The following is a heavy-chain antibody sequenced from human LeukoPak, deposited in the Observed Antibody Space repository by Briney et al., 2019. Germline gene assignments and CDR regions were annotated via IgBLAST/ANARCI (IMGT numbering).Heavy chain of an antibody. J-gene: IGHJ5*02. V-gene: IGHV4-30-2*01. Sequence: SETLSLTCDVSGDSMTSSRFSWSWLRQPPGKGPEWIGYSYHGGSTQYNPSLQSRVTISVDRSKKQFSLNLNSVTAADTAVYYCARMVVDVTRWFDPWGQGTLVTVSS. CDR2: SYHGGST. D-gene: IGHD2-15*01. CDR3: ARMVVDVTRWFDP. CDR1: GDSMTSSRFS.